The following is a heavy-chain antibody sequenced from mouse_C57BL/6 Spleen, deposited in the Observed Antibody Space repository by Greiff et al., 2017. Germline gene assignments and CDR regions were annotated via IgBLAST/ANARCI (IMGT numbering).Heavy chain of an antibody. CDR2: ISGGVGNT. CDR1: GFTFSSYT. CDR3: ARHGSTMITSWAMDY. Sequence: EVQLVESGGGLVKPGGSLKLSCAASGFTFSSYTMSWVRQTPEKRLEWVATISGGVGNTYYPDSVKGRFTISRDNAKNTLYLQIISLRSEDTALYYCARHGSTMITSWAMDYWGQGTSVTVSS. D-gene: IGHD2-4*01. V-gene: IGHV5-9*01. J-gene: IGHJ4*01.